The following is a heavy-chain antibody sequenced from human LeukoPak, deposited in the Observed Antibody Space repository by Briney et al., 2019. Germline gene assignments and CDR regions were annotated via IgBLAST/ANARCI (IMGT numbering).Heavy chain of an antibody. D-gene: IGHD3-3*01. CDR2: IYTSGST. Sequence: SETLSLTGTVSGGSISSGSYYWSWIRQPAGKGLEWIGRIYTSGSTNYNPSLKSRVTISVDTSKNQFSLKLSSVTAADTAVYYCARVGYDFWSGLEYGMDVWGQGTTVTVSS. CDR1: GGSISSGSYY. V-gene: IGHV4-61*02. J-gene: IGHJ6*02. CDR3: ARVGYDFWSGLEYGMDV.